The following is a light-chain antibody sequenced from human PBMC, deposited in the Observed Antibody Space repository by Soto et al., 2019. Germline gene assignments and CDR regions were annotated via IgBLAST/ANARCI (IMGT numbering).Light chain of an antibody. CDR3: QSYDSSLSALV. CDR2: GNS. V-gene: IGLV1-40*01. Sequence: QSVLTQPPSVSGAPGQRVTISCTGSSSNIGAGYDVHWYQQLPGTAPKLLIYGNSNRPSGVPDLFSGSKSGTSASLAITALQAEYEADYYCQSYDSSLSALVFGTGTKLTVL. CDR1: SSNIGAGYD. J-gene: IGLJ1*01.